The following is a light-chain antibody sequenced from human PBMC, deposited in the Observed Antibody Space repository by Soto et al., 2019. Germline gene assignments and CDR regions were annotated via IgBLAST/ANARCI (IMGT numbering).Light chain of an antibody. J-gene: IGKJ1*01. V-gene: IGKV1-5*03. Sequence: DIQMTQSPSTLSGSVGDRVTITCRASQTISSWLAWYQQKPGKAPKLLIYKASTLKSGVPSRFSGIGSGTELTITLSSLQPDDCETYDCQHYNSYSEAFGQGTKVDIK. CDR1: QTISSW. CDR2: KAS. CDR3: QHYNSYSEA.